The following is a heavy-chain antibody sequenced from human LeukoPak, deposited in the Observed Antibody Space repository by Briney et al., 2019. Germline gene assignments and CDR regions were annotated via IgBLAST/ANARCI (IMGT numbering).Heavy chain of an antibody. CDR1: GFTFSSYS. J-gene: IGHJ4*02. D-gene: IGHD3-22*01. CDR2: ISSSSSTI. Sequence: GGSLRLSCAASGFTFSSYSMNWVRQAPGKGLEWVSYISSSSSTIYYADSVEGRFTISRDNAKNSLYLQMNSLRDEDTAVYYCARDVARYYYDSSGYGLFDYWGQGTLVTVSS. CDR3: ARDVARYYYDSSGYGLFDY. V-gene: IGHV3-48*02.